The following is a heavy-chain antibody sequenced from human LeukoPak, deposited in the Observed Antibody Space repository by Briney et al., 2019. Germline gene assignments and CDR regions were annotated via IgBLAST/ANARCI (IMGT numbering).Heavy chain of an antibody. J-gene: IGHJ4*02. CDR3: ARQASMQPKLIY. Sequence: TPSETLSLTCTVSGASISSSSYYWGWIRQPPGKGLEWIGSIYYSGSTYYNPSLKSRVTLSVDTSTDQFSLKLTSGTAADTAVYYCARQASMQPKLIYWGQGTLVTVSP. CDR2: IYYSGST. D-gene: IGHD2-8*01. CDR1: GASISSSSYY. V-gene: IGHV4-39*01.